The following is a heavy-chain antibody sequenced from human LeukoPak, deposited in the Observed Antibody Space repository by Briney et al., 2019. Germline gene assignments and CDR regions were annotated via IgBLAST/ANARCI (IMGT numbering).Heavy chain of an antibody. J-gene: IGHJ4*02. CDR1: GFTFSSYA. V-gene: IGHV3-23*01. CDR3: ASGGVGNHFDY. CDR2: ISGSGGST. Sequence: GGSLRLSCAASGFTFSSYAMSWVRQAPGKGLEWVSAISGSGGSTYYADSVKGQFTISRDNSKNTLYLQMNSLRAEDTAVYYCASGGVGNHFDYWGQGTLVTVSS. D-gene: IGHD3-16*01.